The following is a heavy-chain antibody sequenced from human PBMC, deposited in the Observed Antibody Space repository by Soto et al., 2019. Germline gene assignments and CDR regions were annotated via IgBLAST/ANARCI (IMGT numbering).Heavy chain of an antibody. J-gene: IGHJ4*02. CDR2: IYYSGST. CDR3: ARVPSSGNHFDY. V-gene: IGHV4-30-4*01. D-gene: IGHD3-22*01. CDR1: GGSIRSGDYY. Sequence: SETLSLTCTVSGGSIRSGDYYWSWIRQPPGKGLEWIGYIYYSGSTYYNPSLKSRVTISVDTSKNQFSLKLSSVTAADTAVYYCARVPSSGNHFDYWGQGTLVTVSS.